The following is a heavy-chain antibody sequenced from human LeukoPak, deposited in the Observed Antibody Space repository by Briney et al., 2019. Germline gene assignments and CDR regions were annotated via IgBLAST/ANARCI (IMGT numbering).Heavy chain of an antibody. Sequence: SETLSLTCTVSGNSISSGDNYWSWIRQPAGKGLEWIGYISYSGTTNYNPSLKSRVTISVDTSKNQFSLKLSSVTAADTAVYYCARGFVTGTLIPGYWGQGTLVTVSS. D-gene: IGHD1/OR15-1a*01. CDR2: ISYSGTT. CDR3: ARGFVTGTLIPGY. CDR1: GNSISSGDNY. J-gene: IGHJ4*02. V-gene: IGHV4-61*10.